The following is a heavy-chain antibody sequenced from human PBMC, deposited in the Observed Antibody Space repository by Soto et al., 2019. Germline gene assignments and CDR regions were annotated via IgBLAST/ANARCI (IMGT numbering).Heavy chain of an antibody. J-gene: IGHJ6*03. CDR1: GGTFSSYT. Sequence: SVKVSCKASGGTFSSYTISWVRQAPGQGLEWMGRIIPILGIANYAQKFQGRVTITADKSTSTAYMELSSLRSEDTAVYYCARGITIFGANYYMDVWGKGTTVTVS. CDR2: IIPILGIA. D-gene: IGHD3-3*01. CDR3: ARGITIFGANYYMDV. V-gene: IGHV1-69*02.